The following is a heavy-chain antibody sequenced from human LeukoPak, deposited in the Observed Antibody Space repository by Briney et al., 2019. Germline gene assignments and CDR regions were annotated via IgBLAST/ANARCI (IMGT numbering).Heavy chain of an antibody. CDR2: IASETYGGTA. V-gene: IGHV3-49*04. CDR3: TTDGEDDSSGFYSDY. J-gene: IGHJ4*02. D-gene: IGHD3-22*01. CDR1: GFTFGDYA. Sequence: RSGGSLRLSCTASGFTFGDYAMTWVRQAPGKGLEWVGFIASETYGGTAEYAASVKGRFTISRDDSKSIAYLQMNSLKTEDTAVYYCTTDGEDDSSGFYSDYWGQGTLVTVSS.